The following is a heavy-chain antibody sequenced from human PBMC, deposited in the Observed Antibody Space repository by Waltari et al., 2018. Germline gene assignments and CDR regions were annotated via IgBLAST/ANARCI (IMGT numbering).Heavy chain of an antibody. V-gene: IGHV4-59*08. CDR3: AKRGVNWFFDV. CDR1: GGTLRDEY. Sequence: QLQESGPGLVRPSETLSLTCTVPGGTLRDEYWTSWAWIRQPPGKRLEWIGHITYSGSTHPNPSLKSRVTMSLDMSENQFSLKLASVTAADAALYYCAKRGVNWFFDVWGRGTLVAVSS. J-gene: IGHJ2*01. CDR2: ITYSGST.